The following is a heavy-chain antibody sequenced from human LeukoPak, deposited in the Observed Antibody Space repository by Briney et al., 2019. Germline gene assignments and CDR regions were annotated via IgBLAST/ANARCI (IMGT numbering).Heavy chain of an antibody. Sequence: ASVKVSCKASGYTFTSYYIHWVRQAPGQGLEWMGIINPSGGSTSYAQKFQGRVTMTRDTSTSTVYMELSSLRSEDTAVYYCARDRPSGGYDSHYYYGMDVWGQGTTVTVSS. D-gene: IGHD5-12*01. CDR2: INPSGGST. J-gene: IGHJ6*02. V-gene: IGHV1-46*01. CDR1: GYTFTSYY. CDR3: ARDRPSGGYDSHYYYGMDV.